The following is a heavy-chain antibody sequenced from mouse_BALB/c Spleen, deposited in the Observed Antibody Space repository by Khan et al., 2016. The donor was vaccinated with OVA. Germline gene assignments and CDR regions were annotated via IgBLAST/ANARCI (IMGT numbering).Heavy chain of an antibody. D-gene: IGHD2-4*01. V-gene: IGHV2-2*02. Sequence: QVQLKQSGPGLVQPSQSLSITCTVSGFSLNNYSVHWVRQSPGKGLEWLGVIWSAGSTDYNAAFISRLTINKDNSRSQVFFKMNSLQPNETAIYYCARRGYDYGRGALFAYWGQGTLVTVSA. CDR3: ARRGYDYGRGALFAY. CDR1: GFSLNNYS. CDR2: IWSAGST. J-gene: IGHJ3*01.